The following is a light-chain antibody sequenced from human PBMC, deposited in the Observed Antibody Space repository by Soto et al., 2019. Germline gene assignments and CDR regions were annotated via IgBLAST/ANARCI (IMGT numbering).Light chain of an antibody. J-gene: IGKJ1*01. CDR2: AAY. CDR1: QGISNY. V-gene: IGKV1-27*01. Sequence: DIQMTQSPSSLSASVGDRVTITCRASQGISNYIAWYQQKPGKVPKILIYAAYTLQSGVPSRFSGSGSGTDFTLTISSLQPEDVSTYYCQEYNRALGGTFGHGTKVEIK. CDR3: QEYNRALGGT.